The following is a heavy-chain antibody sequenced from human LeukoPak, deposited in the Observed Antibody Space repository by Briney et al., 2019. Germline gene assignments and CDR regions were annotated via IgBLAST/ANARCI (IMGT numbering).Heavy chain of an antibody. D-gene: IGHD3-10*01. CDR2: INHSGST. CDR3: ARVGYYYGSGSYYNAHNWFDP. V-gene: IGHV4-34*01. J-gene: IGHJ5*02. Sequence: SETLSLTCAVYGGSFSGYYWSWIRQPPGKGLEWIGEINHSGSTIYNPSLKSRVTISVDKSKNQFSLKLSSVTAADTAVYYCARVGYYYGSGSYYNAHNWFDPWGQGTLVTVSS. CDR1: GGSFSGYY.